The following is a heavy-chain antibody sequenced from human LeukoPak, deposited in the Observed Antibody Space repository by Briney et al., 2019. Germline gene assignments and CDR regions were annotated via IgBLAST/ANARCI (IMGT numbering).Heavy chain of an antibody. J-gene: IGHJ3*02. CDR3: ARADHAFDIFAGGFDI. V-gene: IGHV3-30-3*01. D-gene: IGHD2-21*01. CDR2: ISYDGSNK. CDR1: GFTFSSYA. Sequence: GRSLRLSCAASGFTFSSYAMHWVRQAPGKGLEWVAVISYDGSNKYYADSVKGRFTISRDNSKNTLYLQMNSLRAEDTAVYYCARADHAFDIFAGGFDIWGQGTMVTVSS.